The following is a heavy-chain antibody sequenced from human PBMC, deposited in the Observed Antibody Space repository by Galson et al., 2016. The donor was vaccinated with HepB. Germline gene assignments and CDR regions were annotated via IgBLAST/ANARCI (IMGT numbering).Heavy chain of an antibody. D-gene: IGHD1-26*01. CDR3: ARIGTAPGATGPNWFDP. V-gene: IGHV3-11*03. Sequence: SLRLSCAASGFQISAYYMTWIRQAPGKGLEWVSNISGGSSYTNYGESVKGRVTISRDNAKNSVYLQMNSLRVDDTAIYYCARIGTAPGATGPNWFDPWGQGTLVTVSS. J-gene: IGHJ5*02. CDR1: GFQISAYY. CDR2: ISGGSSYT.